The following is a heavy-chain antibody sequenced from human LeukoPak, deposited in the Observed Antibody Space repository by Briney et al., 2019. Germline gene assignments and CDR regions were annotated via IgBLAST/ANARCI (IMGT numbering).Heavy chain of an antibody. J-gene: IGHJ4*02. Sequence: SETLSLTCAVYGGSFSGYYWSWIRQPPGKGLEWIGEINHSGSTNYNPSLKSRVTISVDTSKNQFSLKLSSVTAADTAVYYCAGDRRQYSSSWYRQGGLDYWGQGTLVTVSS. CDR2: INHSGST. CDR3: AGDRRQYSSSWYRQGGLDY. D-gene: IGHD6-13*01. V-gene: IGHV4-34*01. CDR1: GGSFSGYY.